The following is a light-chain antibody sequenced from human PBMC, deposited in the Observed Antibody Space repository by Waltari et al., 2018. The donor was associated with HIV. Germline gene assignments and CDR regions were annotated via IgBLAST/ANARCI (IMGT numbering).Light chain of an antibody. V-gene: IGLV1-47*01. J-gene: IGLJ1*01. CDR2: RND. CDR3: VAWDDSLSGFA. CDR1: NSNLGSKE. Sequence: QSVLTQPPSASGTLGQRVTIPCPGSNSNLGSKEVYWYQQVPGTPPKQLIFRNDQRRSGVPDRFSASKSGASASLSISGLRSEDEADYYCVAWDDSLSGFAFGTGTKVTVL.